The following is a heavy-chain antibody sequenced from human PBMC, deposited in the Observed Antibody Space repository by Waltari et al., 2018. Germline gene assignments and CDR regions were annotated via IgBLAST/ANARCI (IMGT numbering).Heavy chain of an antibody. CDR3: AREVLAAHDSYYFDY. Sequence: QVQLVESGGGVVQPGRSLRLSCAASGFTFSSYAMHWVRQAPGKGREWVAVISYDGSNKYYADSVKGRFTISRDNSKNTLYLQMNSLRAEDTAVYYCAREVLAAHDSYYFDYWGQGTLVTVSS. D-gene: IGHD6-25*01. J-gene: IGHJ4*02. CDR1: GFTFSSYA. CDR2: ISYDGSNK. V-gene: IGHV3-30-3*01.